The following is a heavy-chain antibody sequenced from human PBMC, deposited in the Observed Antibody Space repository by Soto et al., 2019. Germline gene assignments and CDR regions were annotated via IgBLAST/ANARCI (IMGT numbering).Heavy chain of an antibody. Sequence: GGSLRLSCAASGFTFSSYGMHWVRQAPGKGLEWVAVISYDRSNQYYADSVKGRFTISRDNSKNTLYLDINSLRAEDTAVYYCVKDTDMYIQLWLPLTYYYGMDVWGQGTTVTVSS. D-gene: IGHD5-18*01. CDR1: GFTFSSYG. V-gene: IGHV3-30*18. CDR3: VKDTDMYIQLWLPLTYYYGMDV. J-gene: IGHJ6*02. CDR2: ISYDRSNQ.